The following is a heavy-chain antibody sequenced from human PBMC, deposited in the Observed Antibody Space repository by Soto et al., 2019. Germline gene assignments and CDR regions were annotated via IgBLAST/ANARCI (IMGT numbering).Heavy chain of an antibody. Sequence: GASVKVSCKASGYTFTSYGITWGRQAPGQGLERMGWISAYTGDTNYAQKLQGRVTMTTDTSTSTAYMELRSLRSDDTAVYYCARDMRYYDGSGFVEYWGQGTPVTVSS. CDR3: ARDMRYYDGSGFVEY. CDR1: GYTFTSYG. D-gene: IGHD3-22*01. V-gene: IGHV1-18*01. CDR2: ISAYTGDT. J-gene: IGHJ4*02.